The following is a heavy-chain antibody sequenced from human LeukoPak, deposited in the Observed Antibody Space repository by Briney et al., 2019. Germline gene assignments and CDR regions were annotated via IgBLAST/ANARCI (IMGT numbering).Heavy chain of an antibody. Sequence: ASVKVSCKASGYTFTGYYMHWVRQAPGQGLEWMGWINPNSGGTNSAQKFQGRVTMTRDTSISTAYMELSRLRSDDTAVCYCAGGGLSGQLDYWGQGTLVTVSS. V-gene: IGHV1-2*02. D-gene: IGHD6-19*01. CDR3: AGGGLSGQLDY. J-gene: IGHJ4*02. CDR2: INPNSGGT. CDR1: GYTFTGYY.